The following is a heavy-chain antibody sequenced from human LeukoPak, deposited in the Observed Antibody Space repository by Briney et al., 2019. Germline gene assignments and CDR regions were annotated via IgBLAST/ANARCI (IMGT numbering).Heavy chain of an antibody. CDR2: ISGSGGST. V-gene: IGHV3-23*01. J-gene: IGHJ4*02. CDR1: GFTFSSYA. Sequence: GGSLRLSCAASGFTFSSYAMSWVRQAPGKGLEWVSAISGSGGSTYYADSVKGRFTISRDNPKNTLYLQMNSLRAEDTAVYYCAKDYYYGSGSYSYYFDYWGQGTLVTVSS. CDR3: AKDYYYGSGSYSYYFDY. D-gene: IGHD3-10*01.